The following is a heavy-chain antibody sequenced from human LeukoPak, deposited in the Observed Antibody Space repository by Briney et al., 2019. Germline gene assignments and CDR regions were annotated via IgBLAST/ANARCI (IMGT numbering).Heavy chain of an antibody. V-gene: IGHV1-2*02. CDR2: INPKSGDT. CDR3: ARDERFGVYAMDV. CDR1: RDTLIAYF. J-gene: IGHJ6*02. Sequence: GSIKVSCKAPRDTLIAYFFHWVRPAPGQGLEGMGWINPKSGDTTCAQKFQGRVTMTRETSTTTVYMELTRLRSDDTAVYYCARDERFGVYAMDVWGQGTTVTVSS. D-gene: IGHD3-10*01.